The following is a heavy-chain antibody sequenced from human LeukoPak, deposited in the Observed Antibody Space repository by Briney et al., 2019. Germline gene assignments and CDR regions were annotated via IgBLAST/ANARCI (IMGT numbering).Heavy chain of an antibody. J-gene: IGHJ5*02. CDR2: ISGSGGST. V-gene: IGHV3-23*01. D-gene: IGHD2-15*01. Sequence: GGSLRLSCAASGFTFSSYAMSWVRQAPGKGLEWVSAISGSGGSTYYADSVEGRFTISRDNSKNTLYLQMNSLRVEDTAVYYCARVGYCSGSGCEGRDWFDPWGQGILVTVSS. CDR1: GFTFSSYA. CDR3: ARVGYCSGSGCEGRDWFDP.